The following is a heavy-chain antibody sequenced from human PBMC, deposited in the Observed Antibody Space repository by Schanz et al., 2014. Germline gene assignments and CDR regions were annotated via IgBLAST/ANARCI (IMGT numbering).Heavy chain of an antibody. J-gene: IGHJ4*02. D-gene: IGHD3-22*01. CDR2: MIGSGSSV. V-gene: IGHV3-23*04. CDR1: GFTFSIYG. CDR3: AKDGRLPYYGTGSDFDY. Sequence: EVQLVESRGVLVQPGGSLRLSCAASGFTFSIYGMSWVRQAPGKGLEWVSRMIGSGSSVFYADSVKGRFTISRDNLKNTVYLQMNSLRAGDTAVYYCAKDGRLPYYGTGSDFDYWGQGTLVAVSS.